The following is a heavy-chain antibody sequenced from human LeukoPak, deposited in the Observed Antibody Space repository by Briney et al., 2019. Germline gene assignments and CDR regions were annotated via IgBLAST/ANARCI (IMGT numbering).Heavy chain of an antibody. D-gene: IGHD5-24*01. V-gene: IGHV3-43D*03. Sequence: GGSLRLSCAASGFTFDDYAMHWVRQAPGKGLEWVSLISWDGGSTYYADSVKGRFTISRDNSKNSLYLQMNSLRAEDTALYYCAKDTGAGDGYHFDYWGQGTLVTVSS. J-gene: IGHJ4*02. CDR3: AKDTGAGDGYHFDY. CDR2: ISWDGGST. CDR1: GFTFDDYA.